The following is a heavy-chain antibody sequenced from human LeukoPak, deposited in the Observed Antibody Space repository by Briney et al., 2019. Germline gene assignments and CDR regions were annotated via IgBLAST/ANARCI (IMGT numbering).Heavy chain of an antibody. Sequence: SETLSLTCTVSGGSVSSDNSYWNWIRQPAGEGLEWIGRIYADGSSTYNPSLKSRVTISVDSSKNQFSLRLSSMTAANTAVYYCARGYYYHRWGQGTLVTVSS. D-gene: IGHD3-22*01. CDR3: ARGYYYHR. CDR1: GGSVSSDNSY. CDR2: IYADGSS. V-gene: IGHV4-61*02. J-gene: IGHJ4*02.